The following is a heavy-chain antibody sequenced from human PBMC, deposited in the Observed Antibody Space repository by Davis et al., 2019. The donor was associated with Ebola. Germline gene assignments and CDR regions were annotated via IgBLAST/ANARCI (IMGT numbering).Heavy chain of an antibody. Sequence: GESLKISCAASGFTFSSYWMHWVRQAPGKGLVWVPRINSDGSSTSYADSVKGRFTISRDNAKNTLYMQMNSLRAEDTAVYYCARFKGVSHGGNTFAFDYWGQGTLVTVSS. D-gene: IGHD4-23*01. CDR1: GFTFSSYW. J-gene: IGHJ4*02. CDR2: INSDGSST. V-gene: IGHV3-74*01. CDR3: ARFKGVSHGGNTFAFDY.